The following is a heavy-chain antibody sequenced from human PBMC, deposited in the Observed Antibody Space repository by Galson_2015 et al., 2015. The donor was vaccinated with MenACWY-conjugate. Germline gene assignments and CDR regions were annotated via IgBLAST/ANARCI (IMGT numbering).Heavy chain of an antibody. CDR1: GFTFSSYA. CDR2: ISSNGGST. Sequence: SLRLSCAASGFTFSSYAMHWVRQAPGKGLEYVSAISSNGGSTYYADSVKGRFTISRDNSKNTLYLQMSSLRAEDTAVYYCVKRYCSGGTCYASDYWGQGTLVTVSS. D-gene: IGHD2-15*01. CDR3: VKRYCSGGTCYASDY. V-gene: IGHV3-64D*06. J-gene: IGHJ4*02.